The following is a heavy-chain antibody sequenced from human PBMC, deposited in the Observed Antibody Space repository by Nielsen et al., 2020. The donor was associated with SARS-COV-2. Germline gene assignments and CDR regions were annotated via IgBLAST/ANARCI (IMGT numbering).Heavy chain of an antibody. D-gene: IGHD6-13*01. CDR3: AREQQLYYYYGMDV. CDR1: GFTFSSYW. CDR2: IKQDGSEK. V-gene: IGHV3-7*01. Sequence: GESLKISCAASGFTFSSYWMSWVRQAPGKGLEWVANIKQDGSEKYYVDSVKGRFTISRDNAKNSLYLQMNSLRAEDTAVYYCAREQQLYYYYGMDVWGQGTTATVSS. J-gene: IGHJ6*02.